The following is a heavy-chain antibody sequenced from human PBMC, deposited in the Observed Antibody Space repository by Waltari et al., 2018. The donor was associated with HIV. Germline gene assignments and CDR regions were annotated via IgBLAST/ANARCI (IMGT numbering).Heavy chain of an antibody. CDR2: GFYGGDT. CDR1: GDSLINYY. CDR3: ARPIRGSGVGSFHV. J-gene: IGHJ6*02. D-gene: IGHD2-15*01. Sequence: QVHPQESGPGLVKPSEALSLTCSVAGDSLINYYWSWVRQSPEKGPEWIGYGFYGGDTSTNPCLRGRATISKGPAAGQWSRKINTVTAADSGVYYFARPIRGSGVGSFHVGGQGTTVIVSS. V-gene: IGHV4-59*08.